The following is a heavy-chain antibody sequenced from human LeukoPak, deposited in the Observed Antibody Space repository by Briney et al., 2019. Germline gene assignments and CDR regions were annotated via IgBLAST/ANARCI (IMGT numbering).Heavy chain of an antibody. CDR1: GFTFDDYG. CDR2: NWDGATT. Sequence: GGSLRLSCAVYGFTFDDYGMHWVRQLPGKGLEWVSSNWDGATTAYGDSVKGRFTISRDNAKNSLYLQMNSVRAEDTALYYCARGGRDSNWFHSWGQGTLVTVSS. V-gene: IGHV3-20*04. D-gene: IGHD1-26*01. J-gene: IGHJ5*01. CDR3: ARGGRDSNWFHS.